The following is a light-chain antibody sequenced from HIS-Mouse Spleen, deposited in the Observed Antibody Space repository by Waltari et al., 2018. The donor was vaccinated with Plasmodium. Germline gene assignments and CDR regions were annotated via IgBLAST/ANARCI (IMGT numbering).Light chain of an antibody. J-gene: IGKJ3*01. V-gene: IGKV1-33*01. Sequence: DIQMTQSPSSLSASVGARVTITGQASQDISNYLNWYQQKPGKAPKLLIYDASNLETGVPSRFSGSGSGTDFTFTISSLQPEDIATYYCQQYDNLPPLFTFGPGTKVDIK. CDR3: QQYDNLPPLFT. CDR1: QDISNY. CDR2: DAS.